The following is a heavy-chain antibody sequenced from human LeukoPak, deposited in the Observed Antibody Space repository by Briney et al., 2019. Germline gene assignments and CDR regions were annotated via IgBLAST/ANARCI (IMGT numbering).Heavy chain of an antibody. D-gene: IGHD5-18*01. CDR3: ARGNRVDTAMAWFDGDFDY. V-gene: IGHV7-4-1*02. J-gene: IGHJ4*02. CDR1: GYTFTSYA. Sequence: APVKVSCKASGYTFTSYAMNWVRQAPGQGLEWMGWINTNTGNPTYAQGFTGRFVFSLDTSVSTAYLQISSLKAEDTAVYYCARGNRVDTAMAWFDGDFDYWGQGTLVTVSS. CDR2: INTNTGNP.